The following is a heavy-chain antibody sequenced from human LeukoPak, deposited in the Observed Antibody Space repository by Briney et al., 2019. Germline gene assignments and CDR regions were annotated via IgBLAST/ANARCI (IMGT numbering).Heavy chain of an antibody. D-gene: IGHD6-13*01. CDR2: ISYDGSNK. Sequence: PGRSLRLSCAASGFTFSSYGMHWVRQAPGKGLEWVAVISYDGSNKYYADSVKGRFTLSRDNSKSTLYLQMNSLKPQDTAVYFCAREWGAAADYWGQGTLVTVSS. CDR1: GFTFSSYG. CDR3: AREWGAAADY. V-gene: IGHV3-30*03. J-gene: IGHJ4*02.